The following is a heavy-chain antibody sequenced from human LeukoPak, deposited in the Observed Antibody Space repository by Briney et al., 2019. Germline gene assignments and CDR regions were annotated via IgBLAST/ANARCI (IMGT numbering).Heavy chain of an antibody. Sequence: SETLSHTCTVSGGSISSYYWSWIRQPPGKGLEWIGYIYYSGSTNYNPSLRSRVTISVDTSKNQFSLKLSSVTAADTAVYYCARGDYDFWSGYYTPNYYYYYMDVWGKGTTVTVSS. J-gene: IGHJ6*03. CDR3: ARGDYDFWSGYYTPNYYYYYMDV. V-gene: IGHV4-59*01. D-gene: IGHD3-3*01. CDR2: IYYSGST. CDR1: GGSISSYY.